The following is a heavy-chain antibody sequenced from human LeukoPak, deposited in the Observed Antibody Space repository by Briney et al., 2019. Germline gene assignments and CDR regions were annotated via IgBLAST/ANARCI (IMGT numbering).Heavy chain of an antibody. V-gene: IGHV4-39*01. CDR1: GGSISSSTYY. J-gene: IGHJ4*02. CDR3: ARRGVGLSGNYPVFDY. D-gene: IGHD1-26*01. CDR2: IYYSGNT. Sequence: SETLSLTCTVSGGSISSSTYYWGWIRQPPGKGLEWIGRIYYSGNTYYNPSLKSRVTISVDTSKNQFYLKLSSVTAADTAVYYCARRGVGLSGNYPVFDYWGQGTLVTVSS.